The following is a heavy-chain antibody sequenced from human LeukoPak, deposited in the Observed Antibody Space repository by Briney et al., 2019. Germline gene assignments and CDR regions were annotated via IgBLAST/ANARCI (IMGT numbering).Heavy chain of an antibody. CDR2: IYSSGST. Sequence: SETLSLTCTVSGDSISSYYWSWIRQPAGKGLEWIGRIYSSGSTNYNPSLEGRVTMSVDTSTNQFSLKLSSVTAADTAVYYCARDRHGTRVSDYFDFWGQGIVVTVSS. D-gene: IGHD1-26*01. V-gene: IGHV4-4*07. CDR3: ARDRHGTRVSDYFDF. J-gene: IGHJ4*02. CDR1: GDSISSYY.